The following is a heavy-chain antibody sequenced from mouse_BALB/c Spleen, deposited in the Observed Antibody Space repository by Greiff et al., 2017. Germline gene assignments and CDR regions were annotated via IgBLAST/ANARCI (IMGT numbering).Heavy chain of an antibody. Sequence: EVKVVESGGGLVKPGGSLKLSCAASGFTFSSYAMSWVRQTPEKRLEWVASISSGGSTYYPDSVKGRFTISRDNARNILYLQMSSLRSEDTAMYYCASNRYDGAWFAYWGQGTLVTVSA. J-gene: IGHJ3*01. CDR1: GFTFSSYA. CDR3: ASNRYDGAWFAY. D-gene: IGHD2-14*01. CDR2: ISSGGST. V-gene: IGHV5-6-5*01.